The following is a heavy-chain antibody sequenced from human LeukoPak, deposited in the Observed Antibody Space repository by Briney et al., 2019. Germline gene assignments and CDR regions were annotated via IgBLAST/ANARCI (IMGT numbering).Heavy chain of an antibody. Sequence: GGSLRLSCAASGLTFSSYWMHWVRQAPGKGLVWVSRINSDGRTTSYADSVKGRFTISRDNAKNTVYLQMNSLRAEDTAVYYCARGGDYGGNPLDDWGQGILVTVSS. CDR3: ARGGDYGGNPLDD. CDR1: GLTFSSYW. J-gene: IGHJ4*02. V-gene: IGHV3-74*01. CDR2: INSDGRTT. D-gene: IGHD4-23*01.